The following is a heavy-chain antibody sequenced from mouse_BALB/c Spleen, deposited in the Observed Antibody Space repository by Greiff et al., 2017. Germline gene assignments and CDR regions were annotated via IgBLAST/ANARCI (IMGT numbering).Heavy chain of an antibody. CDR3: AREGEGTSFDV. CDR2: INYSGST. J-gene: IGHJ1*01. Sequence: EVKLQDSGPDLVKPSQSLSLTCTVTGYSITSGYSWHCIRQFPGNKLEWTGYINYSGSTNYNPSLKSRFSITRDTSKNQFFLQLNCVTTEDTATYYCAREGEGTSFDVWGAGTTVTVSS. CDR1: GYSITSGYS. V-gene: IGHV3-1*02.